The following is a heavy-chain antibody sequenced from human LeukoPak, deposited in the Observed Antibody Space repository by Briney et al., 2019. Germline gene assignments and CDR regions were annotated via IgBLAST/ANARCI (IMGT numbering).Heavy chain of an antibody. CDR3: ARRLASGGSNCFFGS. CDR1: GGSISSGNPY. Sequence: SETLSLTCTVAGGSISSGNPYWGWIRQPPGTRLEWIGTISYAGTTCYNPSLKSRVTISVDMSKSQFSLKLSSVTAADTAVYYCARRLASGGSNCFFGSWGQGSLVTVSS. V-gene: IGHV4-39*01. CDR2: ISYAGTT. D-gene: IGHD2-8*02. J-gene: IGHJ4*02.